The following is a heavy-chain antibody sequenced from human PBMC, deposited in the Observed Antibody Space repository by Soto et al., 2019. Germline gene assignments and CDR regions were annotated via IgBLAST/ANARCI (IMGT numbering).Heavy chain of an antibody. Sequence: QVQLVESGGGVVQPGRSLRLSCAASGFTFSSYGMHWVRQAPGKGLEWVAVIWYDGRNKYYADSVKGRFTISRDNSKNTLYLQMNSLRAEDTAVYYCARDWSPDYGDYEGFDPWGQGTLVTVSS. V-gene: IGHV3-33*01. CDR2: IWYDGRNK. J-gene: IGHJ5*02. CDR1: GFTFSSYG. CDR3: ARDWSPDYGDYEGFDP. D-gene: IGHD4-17*01.